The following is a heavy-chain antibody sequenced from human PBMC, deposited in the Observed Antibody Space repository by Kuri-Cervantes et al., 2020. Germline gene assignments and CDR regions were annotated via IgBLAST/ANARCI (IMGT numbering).Heavy chain of an antibody. V-gene: IGHV3-21*05. D-gene: IGHD5-18*01. J-gene: IGHJ4*02. CDR1: GFTFSSYS. CDR3: ARDLGGIQLWDMFDY. CDR2: ISSSSSYI. Sequence: GGSLRLSCAASGFTFSSYSMNWVRQAPGKGLEWVSYISSSSSYIYYADSVRGRFTISRDNSKNTLYLQMNSLRAEDTSIYYCARDLGGIQLWDMFDYWGQGTLVTVSS.